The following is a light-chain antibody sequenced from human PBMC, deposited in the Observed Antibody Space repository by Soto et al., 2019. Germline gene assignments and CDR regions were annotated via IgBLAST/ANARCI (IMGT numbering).Light chain of an antibody. J-gene: IGKJ1*01. CDR1: QSVSSN. CDR3: QQYNNWPQT. V-gene: IGKV3-15*01. CDR2: GAS. Sequence: EIVMPQSPATLSVSPGERATLAGRASQSVSSNLAWYQQKPGQAPRLLIYGASTRATGIPARFSGSGSGTEFTLTISSLQSEDFAVYYCQQYNNWPQTFGQGTKV.